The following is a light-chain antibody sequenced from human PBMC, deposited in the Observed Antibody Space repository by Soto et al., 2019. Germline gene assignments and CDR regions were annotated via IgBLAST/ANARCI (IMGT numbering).Light chain of an antibody. J-gene: IGKJ5*01. Sequence: DIQMTPSPSNVPAPVRHRVRLTCLASQSISSWLAWYQQKPGKAPKLLIYDASSLESGVPSRFSGSGSGTEFTLTISSLQSEDFAVYYCQQYDNWPPITFGRGTRLAIK. V-gene: IGKV1-5*01. CDR2: DAS. CDR3: QQYDNWPPIT. CDR1: QSISSW.